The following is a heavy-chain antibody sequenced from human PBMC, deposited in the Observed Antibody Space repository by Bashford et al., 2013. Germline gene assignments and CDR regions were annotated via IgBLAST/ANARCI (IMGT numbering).Heavy chain of an antibody. CDR2: ISGSSGST. Sequence: VRQAPGKGLEWVSAISGSSGSTYYADSVKGRFTISRDNSKYTLYLQMNSLRAEDTAVYYCARDMTIFGVVGGMDVSGQRTTVTVLL. D-gene: IGHD3-3*01. CDR3: ARDMTIFGVVGGMDV. V-gene: IGHV3-23*01. J-gene: IGHJ6*02.